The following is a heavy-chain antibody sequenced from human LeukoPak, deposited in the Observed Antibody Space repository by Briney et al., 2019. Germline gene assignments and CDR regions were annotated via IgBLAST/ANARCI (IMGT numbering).Heavy chain of an antibody. D-gene: IGHD6-13*01. CDR2: IYYSGST. Sequence: SETLSLTCTVSGGSISSYYWSWIRQPPGKGLEWIGYIYYSGSTNYNPSLKSRVTISVDTSKNQFSLKLSSVTAADTAVYYCARSSRNWYFDLWGRGTLVTVSS. CDR3: ARSSRNWYFDL. J-gene: IGHJ2*01. CDR1: GGSISSYY. V-gene: IGHV4-59*01.